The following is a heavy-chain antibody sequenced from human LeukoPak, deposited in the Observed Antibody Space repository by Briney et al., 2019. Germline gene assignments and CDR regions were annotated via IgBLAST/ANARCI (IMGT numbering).Heavy chain of an antibody. Sequence: GGSLRHSCAASGFTFYSYATSWVRQAPGRGLEWVSAISGRGGSTYYADSVKGRFTISRDNSKNTLYLQMNSLRAEDTAVYYCAKQMTTVITDVFDIWGQGTMVTVSS. V-gene: IGHV3-23*01. CDR3: AKQMTTVITDVFDI. CDR2: ISGRGGST. CDR1: GFTFYSYA. J-gene: IGHJ3*02. D-gene: IGHD4-11*01.